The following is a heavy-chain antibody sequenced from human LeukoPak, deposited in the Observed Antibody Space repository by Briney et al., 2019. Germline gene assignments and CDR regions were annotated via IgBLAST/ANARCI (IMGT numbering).Heavy chain of an antibody. Sequence: SVKVSCKASGCTFSSYAISWVRQAPGQGLEWMGRIIPILGIANYAQKFQGRVTITADKSTSTAYMELSSLRSEDTAVYYCARDYGSGSYGYWFDPWGQGTLVTVSS. CDR1: GCTFSSYA. J-gene: IGHJ5*02. CDR3: ARDYGSGSYGYWFDP. CDR2: IIPILGIA. D-gene: IGHD3-10*01. V-gene: IGHV1-69*04.